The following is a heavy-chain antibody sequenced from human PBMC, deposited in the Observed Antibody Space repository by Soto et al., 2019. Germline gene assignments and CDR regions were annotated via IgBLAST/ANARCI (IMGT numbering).Heavy chain of an antibody. D-gene: IGHD2-15*01. CDR1: GFTFSSYA. J-gene: IGHJ4*02. CDR2: ISYDGSNK. CDR3: ARDEIF. V-gene: IGHV3-30-3*01. Sequence: QVQLVESGGGVVQPGRSLRLSCAASGFTFSSYAMHWVRQAPGKGLEWVAVISYDGSNKYYADSVKGRFTISRDNSKNTLHLQMNSLRAEDTAVYYCARDEIFWGQGTLVTVSS.